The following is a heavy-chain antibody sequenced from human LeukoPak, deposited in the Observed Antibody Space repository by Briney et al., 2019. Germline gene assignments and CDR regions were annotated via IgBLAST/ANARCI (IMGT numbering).Heavy chain of an antibody. J-gene: IGHJ4*02. D-gene: IGHD1-26*01. V-gene: IGHV3-48*03. CDR1: GFSFSTYE. Sequence: GGPLRLSCAASGFSFSTYEMNWVRQAPGKGLEWVSYISRSGSYTYYAASVKGRFTISRDDAKSSLYLQMNSLRAEDTVLYFCARSTILNAFDSWGQGILVTVSS. CDR2: ISRSGSYT. CDR3: ARSTILNAFDS.